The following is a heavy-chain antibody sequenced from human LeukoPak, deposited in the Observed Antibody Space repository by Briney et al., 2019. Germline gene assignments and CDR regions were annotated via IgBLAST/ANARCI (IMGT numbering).Heavy chain of an antibody. CDR1: GGTFSSYA. D-gene: IGHD3-22*01. V-gene: IGHV1-69*05. J-gene: IGHJ4*02. CDR3: ARAHDSSGYYGG. Sequence: ASVKVSCKASGGTFSSYAISWVRQAPGQGLEWMGGIIPIFGTANYAQKFRGRVTITTDESTSTAYMELSSLRSEDTAVYYCARAHDSSGYYGGWGQGTLVTVSS. CDR2: IIPIFGTA.